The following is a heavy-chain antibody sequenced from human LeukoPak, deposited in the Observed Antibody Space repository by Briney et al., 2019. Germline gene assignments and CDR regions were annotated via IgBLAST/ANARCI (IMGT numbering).Heavy chain of an antibody. CDR1: GFTFSNYW. CDR2: IKQDGSEK. J-gene: IGHJ6*03. V-gene: IGHV3-7*01. CDR3: ARDRRQLAPYYYYYMDV. Sequence: GGSLRLSCAASGFTFSNYWVNWVRQAPGKGLEWVANIKQDGSEKYYVDSVKGRFSISRDNAKNSLYLQMNSLRAEDTAVYYCARDRRQLAPYYYYYMDVWGKGTTVTVSS. D-gene: IGHD6-13*01.